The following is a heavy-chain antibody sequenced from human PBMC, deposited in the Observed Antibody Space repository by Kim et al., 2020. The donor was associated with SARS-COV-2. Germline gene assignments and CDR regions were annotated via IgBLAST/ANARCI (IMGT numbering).Heavy chain of an antibody. Sequence: SVKVSCKGSGSTFNNFAVSWVRQAPGQGLEWMGRMIPIVGIPKYAPKLQGRVTITADISTSTAYMELSRLSSDDTAFYYCARDSGPESYSREFDYWGQG. CDR3: ARDSGPESYSREFDY. CDR2: MIPIVGIP. J-gene: IGHJ4*02. CDR1: GSTFNNFA. V-gene: IGHV1-69*04. D-gene: IGHD2-15*01.